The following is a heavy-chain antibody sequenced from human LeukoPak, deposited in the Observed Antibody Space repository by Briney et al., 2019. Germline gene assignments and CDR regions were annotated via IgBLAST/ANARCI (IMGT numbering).Heavy chain of an antibody. V-gene: IGHV3-33*01. Sequence: TGGSLRLSCEASGFTFSHFGMHWVRQAPGRGLEWVAVIWSDATNQYYADSVKGRFTISRDNFKRTVSLEMNSLRVEDTAVYYCARDYRTDYWGQGTLVTVSS. CDR1: GFTFSHFG. J-gene: IGHJ4*02. D-gene: IGHD1-14*01. CDR2: IWSDATNQ. CDR3: ARDYRTDY.